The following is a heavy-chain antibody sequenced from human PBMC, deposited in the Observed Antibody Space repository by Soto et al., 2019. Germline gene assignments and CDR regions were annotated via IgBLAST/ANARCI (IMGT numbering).Heavy chain of an antibody. J-gene: IGHJ6*02. D-gene: IGHD2-15*01. CDR3: ARDRSCCGGSCCSPDYYYYGMDV. CDR2: IYYSGST. Sequence: SETLSLTCTVSGGSISSGDYYWSWIRQPPGKGLEWIGYIYYSGSTYYNPSLKSRVTISVDTSKNQFSLKLSSVTAADTAVYYCARDRSCCGGSCCSPDYYYYGMDVWGQGTTVTVSS. V-gene: IGHV4-30-4*01. CDR1: GGSISSGDYY.